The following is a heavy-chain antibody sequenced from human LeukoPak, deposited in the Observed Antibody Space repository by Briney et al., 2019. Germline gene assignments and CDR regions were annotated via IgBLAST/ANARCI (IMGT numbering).Heavy chain of an antibody. V-gene: IGHV3-33*01. CDR2: IWYDGSNK. Sequence: GGSLRLSCAASGFTFSDEGMHWVRQAPGKGLEWVAVIWYDGSNKYYADSVKGRFTISRDNSKNTLYLQMNSLRAEDTAVYYCARSKWELPHDAFDIWGQGTMVTVSS. J-gene: IGHJ3*02. CDR3: ARSKWELPHDAFDI. D-gene: IGHD1-26*01. CDR1: GFTFSDEG.